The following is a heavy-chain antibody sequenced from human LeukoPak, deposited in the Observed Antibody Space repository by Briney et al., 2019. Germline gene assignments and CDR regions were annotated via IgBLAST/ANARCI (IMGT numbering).Heavy chain of an antibody. Sequence: GASVKVSCKASGYTFTGYYMHWVRQAPGQGLEWMGRINPNSGGTNYAQKFQGRVTMPRDTSISTAYMELSRLRSDDTAVYYCARGDGGGGYYFDYWGQGTLVTVSS. CDR3: ARGDGGGGYYFDY. CDR2: INPNSGGT. CDR1: GYTFTGYY. D-gene: IGHD3-16*01. V-gene: IGHV1-2*06. J-gene: IGHJ4*02.